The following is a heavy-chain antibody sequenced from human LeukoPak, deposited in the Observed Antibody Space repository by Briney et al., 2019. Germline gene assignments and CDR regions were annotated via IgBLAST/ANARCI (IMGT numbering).Heavy chain of an antibody. J-gene: IGHJ4*02. D-gene: IGHD6-19*01. CDR1: GYSFTTCW. CDR3: ARHSEAVAGSDY. Sequence: GESLKISCKASGYSFTTCWIAWVRQMPGKGLEWMGIIYPDDSDTKYSPSFQGHVTISADKSITTAYLQWSSLKASDTAMYYCARHSEAVAGSDYWGQGSLVTISS. CDR2: IYPDDSDT. V-gene: IGHV5-51*01.